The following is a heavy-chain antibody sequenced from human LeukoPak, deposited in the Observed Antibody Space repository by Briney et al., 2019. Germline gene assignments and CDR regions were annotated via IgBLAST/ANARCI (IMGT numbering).Heavy chain of an antibody. CDR3: ASLIEDY. CDR1: GFTFSSYA. V-gene: IGHV3-30-3*01. D-gene: IGHD3-16*01. CDR2: ISYDGSNK. J-gene: IGHJ4*02. Sequence: PGRSLRLSCAASGFTFSSYAMHWVRQAPRQGLEWVAVISYDGSNKYYADSVKGRFTISRDNSKNTLYLQMNSLRAEDTAVYYCASLIEDYWGQGTLVTVSS.